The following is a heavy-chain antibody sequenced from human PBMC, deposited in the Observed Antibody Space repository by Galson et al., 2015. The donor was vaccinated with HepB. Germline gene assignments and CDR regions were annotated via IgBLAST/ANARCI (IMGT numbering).Heavy chain of an antibody. CDR1: GFTFSSYP. V-gene: IGHV3-30-3*01. Sequence: SLRPSCAASGFTFSSYPMHCVRPAPGKGQEWVAVTSYDGSNKYYADSVTGGFTISRDNSKNTRYLQMDSRRAEDTAVYYCARFYSRYCSSTSCFPHWGQGTLVTVSS. D-gene: IGHD2-2*01. CDR2: TSYDGSNK. CDR3: ARFYSRYCSSTSCFPH. J-gene: IGHJ4*02.